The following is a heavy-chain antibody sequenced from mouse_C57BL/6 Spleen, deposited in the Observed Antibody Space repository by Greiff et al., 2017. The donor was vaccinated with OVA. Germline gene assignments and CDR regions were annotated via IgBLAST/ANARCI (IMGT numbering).Heavy chain of an antibody. V-gene: IGHV3-6*01. CDR3: ASSYEAY. CDR1: GYSITSGYY. CDR2: ISYDGSN. D-gene: IGHD1-1*01. Sequence: ESGPGLVKPSQSLSLTCSVTGYSITSGYYWNWIRQFPGNKLAWMGYISYDGSNNYNPSLKNRISITRDTSKNQFFLKLNSVTTEDTATYYCASSYEAYWGQGTLVTVSA. J-gene: IGHJ3*01.